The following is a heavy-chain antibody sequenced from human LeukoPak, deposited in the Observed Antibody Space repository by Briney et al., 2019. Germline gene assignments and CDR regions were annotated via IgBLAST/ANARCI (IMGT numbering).Heavy chain of an antibody. V-gene: IGHV1-3*01. CDR1: GYTFTSYA. CDR2: INAGNGNT. D-gene: IGHD3-3*01. CDR3: ARARITIFGVVNYYYGIDV. Sequence: ASVKVSCKASGYTFTSYAMHWVRQAPGQRLEWMGWINAGNGNTKYSQKFQGRVTITRDTSASTAYMELSSLRSEDTAVYYCARARITIFGVVNYYYGIDVWGQGTTVTVSS. J-gene: IGHJ6*02.